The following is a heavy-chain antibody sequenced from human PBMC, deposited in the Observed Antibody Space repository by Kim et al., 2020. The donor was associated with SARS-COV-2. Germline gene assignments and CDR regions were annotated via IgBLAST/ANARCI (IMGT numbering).Heavy chain of an antibody. CDR2: YI. V-gene: IGHV3-21*01. CDR3: ARDPNYGDYDY. J-gene: IGHJ4*02. Sequence: YIYYAGSVKGRFTISRDNAKNSLYLQMNSLRAEDTAVYYCARDPNYGDYDYWGQGTLVTVSS. D-gene: IGHD4-17*01.